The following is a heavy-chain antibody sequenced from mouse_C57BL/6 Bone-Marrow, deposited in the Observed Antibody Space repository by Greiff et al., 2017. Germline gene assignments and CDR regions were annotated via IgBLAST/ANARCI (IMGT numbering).Heavy chain of an antibody. J-gene: IGHJ2*01. CDR1: GFNIKDDY. D-gene: IGHD2-3*01. V-gene: IGHV14-4*01. Sequence: VTLKESGAELVRPGASVKLSCTASGFNIKDDYMHWVKQRPEQGLEWIGWIDPENGDTEYASKFQGKATITADTSSNTAYLQLSSLTSEDTAVYYCTRWLLAYWGQGTTLTVSA. CDR2: IDPENGDT. CDR3: TRWLLAY.